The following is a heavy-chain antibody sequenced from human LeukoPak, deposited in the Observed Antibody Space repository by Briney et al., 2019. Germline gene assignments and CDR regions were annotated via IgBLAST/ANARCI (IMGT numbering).Heavy chain of an antibody. V-gene: IGHV3-23*01. D-gene: IGHD2/OR15-2a*01. Sequence: PGGSLRLSCAASGFTFSSDSMTWVRQAPGKGLEWVSTIRNSAVSTFYAAPVKGRFSISRDNSKNTLYLHMSSLSAEDTAMYYCAKDSFSTMWGPGTLVTVSS. CDR1: GFTFSSDS. CDR3: AKDSFSTM. J-gene: IGHJ4*02. CDR2: IRNSAVST.